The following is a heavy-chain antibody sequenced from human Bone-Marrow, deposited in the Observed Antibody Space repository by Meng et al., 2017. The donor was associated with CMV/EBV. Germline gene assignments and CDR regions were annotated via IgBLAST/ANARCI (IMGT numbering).Heavy chain of an antibody. D-gene: IGHD4-11*01. V-gene: IGHV4-34*01. CDR2: INHSGST. J-gene: IGHJ6*02. Sequence: SETLSLTCSVSGDSIMSHYWSWIRQPPGKGLEWIGEINHSGSTNYDPSLKSRVTISVDTSKNQFSLKMSSVTAADTAVYYCARRRSTVTGYTELEAPYGMDVWGQGTTVTVSS. CDR1: GDSIMSHY. CDR3: ARRRSTVTGYTELEAPYGMDV.